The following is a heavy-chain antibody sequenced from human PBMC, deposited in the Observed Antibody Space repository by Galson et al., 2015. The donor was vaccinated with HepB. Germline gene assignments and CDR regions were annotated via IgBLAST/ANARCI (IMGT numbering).Heavy chain of an antibody. CDR2: IYWNGDK. J-gene: IGHJ5*02. CDR1: GFSLTSGGVG. D-gene: IGHD3-3*01. V-gene: IGHV2-5*01. CDR3: GHRSNSYDFSGLDP. Sequence: LVKPTQTLTLTCTFSGFSLTSGGVGVSWIRQPPGKAPEWLAVIYWNGDKRYSPSLRSRLTITKDTSKNQVVLTVTDMDPVDTATYYCGHRSNSYDFSGLDPWGRGTLVTVSS.